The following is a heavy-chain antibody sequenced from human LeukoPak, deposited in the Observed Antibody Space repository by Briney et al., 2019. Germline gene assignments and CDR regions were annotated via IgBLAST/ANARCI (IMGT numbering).Heavy chain of an antibody. J-gene: IGHJ4*02. D-gene: IGHD3-3*01. V-gene: IGHV4-39*01. Sequence: PSETLSLTCTVSGGSISSGTYYWGWIRQPPGKGLEWIGSIYYSGSTYYNPSLKSRVTISVDTSKNQCSLKVTSVTAADTAVYYCASSSDYDFIGGLWAQGTLVTVSS. CDR3: ASSSDYDFIGGL. CDR2: IYYSGST. CDR1: GGSISSGTYY.